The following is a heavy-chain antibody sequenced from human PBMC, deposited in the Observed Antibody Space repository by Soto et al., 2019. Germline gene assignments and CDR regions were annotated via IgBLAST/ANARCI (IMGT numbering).Heavy chain of an antibody. V-gene: IGHV3-21*01. CDR2: SSSSSTYI. J-gene: IGHJ6*02. CDR1: GFTFSSYS. D-gene: IGHD4-4*01. CDR3: ARVYYSNLPYYFYYMDV. Sequence: EVQLVESGGGLVKPGGSLRLSCAASGFTFSSYSMNWVRQAPGKGLGWVSSSSSSSTYIYYADSVKGRFTISRDNAKNSLYLQMNSLRAEDTAVYFCARVYYSNLPYYFYYMDVWGQGTTVTVSS.